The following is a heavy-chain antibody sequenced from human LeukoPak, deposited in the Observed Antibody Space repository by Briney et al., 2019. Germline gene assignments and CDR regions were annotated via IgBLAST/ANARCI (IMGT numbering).Heavy chain of an antibody. CDR1: GVTFSIYS. J-gene: IGHJ4*02. CDR2: ISISSSYI. Sequence: GGCLRLSCASSGVTFSIYSMNCGRQAPGKGLGWVSSISISSSYIYYADSVKGRFTISRDNAKNSLYLQMNSLRAEDTAVYYCASVRSGRDYWGQGTLVAVSS. V-gene: IGHV3-21*01. CDR3: ASVRSGRDY. D-gene: IGHD3-3*01.